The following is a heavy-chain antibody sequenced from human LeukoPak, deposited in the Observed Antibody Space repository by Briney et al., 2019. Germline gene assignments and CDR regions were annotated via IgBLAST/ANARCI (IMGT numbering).Heavy chain of an antibody. D-gene: IGHD6-13*01. CDR1: GGSISSSSYC. V-gene: IGHV4-39*07. J-gene: IGHJ5*02. CDR3: ARRYSSSWYWFDP. Sequence: SEALSLTCTVSGGSISSSSYCWGWIRQPPGKGLEWIGSIYYSGSTYYNPSLKSRVTISVDTSKNQFSLKLSSVTAADTAVYYCARRYSSSWYWFDPWGQGTLVTVSS. CDR2: IYYSGST.